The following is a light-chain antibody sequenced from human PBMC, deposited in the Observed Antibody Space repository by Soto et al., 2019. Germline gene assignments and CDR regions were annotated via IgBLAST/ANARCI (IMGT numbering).Light chain of an antibody. J-gene: IGKJ2*01. Sequence: EIVMTQSPATLSMSPGERATLSCRASQSISSNLAWYQQKPGQAPRLLIYGASNRATGIPARFSGGGSETEFTLTISSLPSEDFAVYYWQQYDNWPPTYTFGQGTKLEIK. CDR1: QSISSN. CDR2: GAS. CDR3: QQYDNWPPTYT. V-gene: IGKV3-15*01.